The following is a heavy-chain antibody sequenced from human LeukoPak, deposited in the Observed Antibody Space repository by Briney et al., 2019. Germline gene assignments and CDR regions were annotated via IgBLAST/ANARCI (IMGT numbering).Heavy chain of an antibody. CDR3: ARASSAYFDD. CDR2: INEDGGKE. J-gene: IGHJ4*02. Sequence: PGGSLRLSCAASGFIFSSNWMTWLRRAPGRGLEWVANINEDGGKEYYLDSVKGRFTVSRDNAKNSLYLQMNSLTAEDTAVYHCARASSAYFDDWGQGTLVSVSS. V-gene: IGHV3-7*01. CDR1: GFIFSSNW.